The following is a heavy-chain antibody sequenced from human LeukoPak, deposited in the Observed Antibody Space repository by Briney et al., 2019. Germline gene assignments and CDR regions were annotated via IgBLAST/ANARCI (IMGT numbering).Heavy chain of an antibody. CDR3: ARDRGPRTGFMVREAYDY. V-gene: IGHV3-7*01. J-gene: IGHJ4*02. CDR2: IKQDGSET. Sequence: GGSLRLSCAASGFTFSSYWMSWVRQAPGKGLEWVASIKQDGSETYYVDSLKGRFTISRDNAKNTLYLQMSSLRAEDTAVYYCARDRGPRTGFMVREAYDYWGQGTLVTVSS. D-gene: IGHD3-10*01. CDR1: GFTFSSYW.